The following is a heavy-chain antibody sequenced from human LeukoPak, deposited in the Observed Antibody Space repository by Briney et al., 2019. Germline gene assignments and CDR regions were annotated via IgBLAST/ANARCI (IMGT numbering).Heavy chain of an antibody. V-gene: IGHV3-7*03. CDR2: IKQDGSER. Sequence: GGSLRLSCEASGFTFSSYWMSWVRQAPGKGLEWVANIKQDGSERYYVDSVKGRFTISRDNAKNSLYLQMNSLRAEDTAVYYCAREYSGSYHFDYWGQGTLVTVSS. CDR3: AREYSGSYHFDY. CDR1: GFTFSSYW. J-gene: IGHJ4*02. D-gene: IGHD1-26*01.